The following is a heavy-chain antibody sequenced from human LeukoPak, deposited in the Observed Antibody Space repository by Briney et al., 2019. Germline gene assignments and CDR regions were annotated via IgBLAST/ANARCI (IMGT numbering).Heavy chain of an antibody. CDR3: ARDLSSSWYGRWFDP. J-gene: IGHJ5*02. CDR1: GVSISSYY. D-gene: IGHD6-13*01. CDR2: IYYSGST. V-gene: IGHV4-59*01. Sequence: PSETLSLTCTVSGVSISSYYWSWIRQPPGKGLEWIGYIYYSGSTDYNPSLKSRVTISVDTSKNQFSLKLSSVTAADTAVYYCARDLSSSWYGRWFDPWGQGTLVTVSS.